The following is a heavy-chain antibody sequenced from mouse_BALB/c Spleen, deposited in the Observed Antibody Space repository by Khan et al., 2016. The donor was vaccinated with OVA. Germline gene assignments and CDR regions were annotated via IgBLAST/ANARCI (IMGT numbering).Heavy chain of an antibody. CDR3: ARPPYFSYSLDH. Sequence: QIQLVQSGPELKKPGETVKISCKASGYSFTNYGMNWVKQSPGKALKWMGWINTYTGEPTYADDLKGRFVCSLETSASTAYLQINNLKNEDTATYFCARPPYFSYSLDHWGQGTSVTVSS. D-gene: IGHD2-10*01. V-gene: IGHV9-3-1*01. CDR1: GYSFTNYG. J-gene: IGHJ4*01. CDR2: INTYTGEP.